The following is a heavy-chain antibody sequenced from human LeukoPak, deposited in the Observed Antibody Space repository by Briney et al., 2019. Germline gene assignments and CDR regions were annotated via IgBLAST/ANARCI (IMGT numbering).Heavy chain of an antibody. D-gene: IGHD2-8*01. Sequence: GASVKVSCKASGYTFTSYGISWVRQAPGQGLEWMGWMNPNSGNTGYAQKFQGRVTITRNTSIRTAYMELSSLRSEDTAVYYCAREYCTNGVCYGRYYMDVWGKGTTVTVSS. CDR1: GYTFTSYG. J-gene: IGHJ6*03. CDR2: MNPNSGNT. V-gene: IGHV1-8*03. CDR3: AREYCTNGVCYGRYYMDV.